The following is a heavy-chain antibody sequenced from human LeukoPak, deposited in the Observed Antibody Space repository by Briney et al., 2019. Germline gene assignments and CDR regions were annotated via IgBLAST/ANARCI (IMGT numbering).Heavy chain of an antibody. CDR1: GFTFGDYA. Sequence: PGGSLRLSCTASGFTFGDYAMSWVRQAPGKGLEWASYISSSSSYTNYADSVKGRFTISRDNAKNSLYLQMNSLRAEDTAVYYCARASGYRSYYFDYWGQGTLVTVSS. CDR2: ISSSSSYT. CDR3: ARASGYRSYYFDY. D-gene: IGHD3-16*02. J-gene: IGHJ4*02. V-gene: IGHV3-11*05.